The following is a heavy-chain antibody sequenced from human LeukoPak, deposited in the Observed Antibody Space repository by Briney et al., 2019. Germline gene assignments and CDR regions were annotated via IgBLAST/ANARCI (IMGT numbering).Heavy chain of an antibody. CDR3: ARDRRNSSSWYWYKNYYYYYMDV. Sequence: ASGKLSCNASGYTFTSYGISWVRQAPGQGLEWMGWISVYNGNTNYAQKLQGRFTMTTDTSTSTAYMELRSLRSDDTAVYYCARDRRNSSSWYWYKNYYYYYMDVWGKGTPVTISS. J-gene: IGHJ6*03. CDR2: ISVYNGNT. CDR1: GYTFTSYG. V-gene: IGHV1-18*01. D-gene: IGHD6-13*01.